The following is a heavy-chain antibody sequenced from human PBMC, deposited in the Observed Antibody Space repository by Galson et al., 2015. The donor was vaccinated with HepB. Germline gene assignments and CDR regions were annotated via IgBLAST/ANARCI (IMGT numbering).Heavy chain of an antibody. CDR2: FIPVLRRA. CDR1: GATFNSFS. D-gene: IGHD2-15*01. Sequence: SVKVSCKASGATFNSFSINWVRQAPGQRLEWVGRFIPVLRRAKYAQKFQGRVSITADVSASTVYMELRGLTSEDTATYYCARDRTPAEYFYHMDVWGKGTTVTVSS. CDR3: ARDRTPAEYFYHMDV. V-gene: IGHV1-69*11. J-gene: IGHJ6*03.